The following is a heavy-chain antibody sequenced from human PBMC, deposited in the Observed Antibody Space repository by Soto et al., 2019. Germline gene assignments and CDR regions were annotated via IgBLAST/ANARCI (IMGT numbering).Heavy chain of an antibody. CDR1: GYTFTSYY. CDR2: INPSGGST. V-gene: IGHV1-46*01. D-gene: IGHD2-2*02. Sequence: GASVKVSCKASGYTFTSYYMHWVRQAPGQGLEWMGIINPSGGSTSYAQKFQGRVTMTRDTSTSTVYMELSSLRSEDTAVYYCASDRPRYCSSTSCYTWGQGTLVTVSS. CDR3: ASDRPRYCSSTSCYT. J-gene: IGHJ4*02.